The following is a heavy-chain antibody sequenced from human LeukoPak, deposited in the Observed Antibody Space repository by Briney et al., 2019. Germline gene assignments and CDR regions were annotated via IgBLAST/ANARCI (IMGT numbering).Heavy chain of an antibody. CDR3: ALSGSYAPFDY. J-gene: IGHJ4*02. CDR1: GYTFTSYG. Sequence: ASVKVSCKASGYTFTSYGISWVRQAPGQGGEGMGWISAYNGNTNYAQKLQGRVTMTTDTSTSTAYMELRSLRSDDTAVYYCALSGSYAPFDYWGQGTLVTVSS. CDR2: ISAYNGNT. D-gene: IGHD1-26*01. V-gene: IGHV1-18*01.